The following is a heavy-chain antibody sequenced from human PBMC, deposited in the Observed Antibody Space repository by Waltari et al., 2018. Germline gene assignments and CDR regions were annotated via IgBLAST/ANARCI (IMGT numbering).Heavy chain of an antibody. V-gene: IGHV1-3*03. CDR3: ARSYYYDSSGYHWFDP. Sequence: QVQLVQSGAEVKKPGASVKVSCKASGYTFTSYAMHWVRQAPGQRLEWMGWINAGNGNTKYSQEFQGRVTITRDTSASTAYMELSSLRSEDMAVYYCARSYYYDSSGYHWFDPWGQGTLVTVSS. J-gene: IGHJ5*02. D-gene: IGHD3-22*01. CDR2: INAGNGNT. CDR1: GYTFTSYA.